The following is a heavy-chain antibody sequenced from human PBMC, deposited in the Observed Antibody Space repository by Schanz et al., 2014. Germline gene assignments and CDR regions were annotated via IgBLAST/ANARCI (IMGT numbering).Heavy chain of an antibody. CDR3: AKYRGYYRVSGSYRELAY. CDR2: ISGSGGST. CDR1: GFGFSSYS. V-gene: IGHV3-23*04. D-gene: IGHD3-10*01. Sequence: EVQLVESGGGLIQPGGSLRLSCAASGFGFSSYSMNWVRQAPGKGLEWVSAISGSGGSTYYADSVKGRFTISRDNSKNTLYLQMNSLRPEDTAVYYCAKYRGYYRVSGSYRELAYWGQGTLVTVSS. J-gene: IGHJ4*02.